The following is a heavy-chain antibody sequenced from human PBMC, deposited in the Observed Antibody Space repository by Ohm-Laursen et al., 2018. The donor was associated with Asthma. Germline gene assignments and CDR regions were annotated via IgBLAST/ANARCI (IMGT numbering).Heavy chain of an antibody. D-gene: IGHD2-2*01. J-gene: IGHJ6*02. CDR3: ARDPTLYCSSTSCPYYYYYGMDV. CDR2: IWYDGSNK. V-gene: IGHV3-33*01. Sequence: SLRLSCAASGFTFSSYGMHWVRQAPGKGLEWVAVIWYDGSNKYYADSVKGRFTISRDNSKNTLYLQMNSLRAEDTAVYYCARDPTLYCSSTSCPYYYYYGMDVWGQGTTVTVSS. CDR1: GFTFSSYG.